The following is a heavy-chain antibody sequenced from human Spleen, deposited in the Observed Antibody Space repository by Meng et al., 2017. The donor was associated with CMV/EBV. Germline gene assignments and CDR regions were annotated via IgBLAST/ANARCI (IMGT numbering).Heavy chain of an antibody. CDR3: ARSETLNYFDY. J-gene: IGHJ4*02. V-gene: IGHV3-74*01. Sequence: GESLKISCEASGFTLTSYWMHWVRQAPGKGLVWVSRINSDGSTTSYADSVKGRFTISRDNAKNTLYLQMNSLRAEDTAVYYCARSETLNYFDYWGQGPLVTVSS. CDR1: GFTLTSYW. CDR2: INSDGSTT. D-gene: IGHD4-23*01.